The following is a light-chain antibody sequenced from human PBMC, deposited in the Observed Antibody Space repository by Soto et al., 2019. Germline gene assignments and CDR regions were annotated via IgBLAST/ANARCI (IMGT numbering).Light chain of an antibody. V-gene: IGKV1-5*03. CDR3: QQYNSYSWT. CDR2: KAS. J-gene: IGKJ1*01. CDR1: QSISSW. Sequence: DIQMTQSPSTLSASVGDRVTITCRASQSISSWLAWYKQKPEKAPKLLIYKASSLESGVPSRFSGSGSGTEFTLTISSLQPDDFATYYCQQYNSYSWTFGQGTKVDIK.